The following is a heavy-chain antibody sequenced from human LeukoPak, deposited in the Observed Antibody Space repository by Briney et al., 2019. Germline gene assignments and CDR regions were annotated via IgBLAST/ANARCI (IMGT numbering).Heavy chain of an antibody. V-gene: IGHV1-2*02. D-gene: IGHD6-19*01. J-gene: IGHJ4*02. CDR1: GYTFTDFY. CDR3: ARLPVTGSGDY. CDR2: INPYSGDT. Sequence: ASVRVSCKASGYTFTDFYLHWVRQAPGQGLVWMGWINPYSGDTRYAEKFQGGVTMTRDTSNSTVYMEVNSLKSDDTAVYYCARLPVTGSGDYWGQGTLVVVSS.